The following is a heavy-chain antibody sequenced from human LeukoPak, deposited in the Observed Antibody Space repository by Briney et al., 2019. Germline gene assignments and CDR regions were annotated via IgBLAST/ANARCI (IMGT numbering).Heavy chain of an antibody. CDR3: RGGSPYYYYYYMDV. J-gene: IGHJ6*03. CDR1: GGSFSGYY. D-gene: IGHD3-3*01. Sequence: SETLSLTCAVYGGSFSGYYWSWIRQPPGKGLEWIGEINHSGSTNYNPSLKSRVTISVDTSKNQFSPKLSSVTAADTAVYYCRGGSPYYYYYYMDVWGKGTTVTVSS. V-gene: IGHV4-34*01. CDR2: INHSGST.